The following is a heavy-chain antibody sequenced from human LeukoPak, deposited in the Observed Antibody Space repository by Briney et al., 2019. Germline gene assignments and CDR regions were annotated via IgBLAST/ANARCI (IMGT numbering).Heavy chain of an antibody. Sequence: GGSLRLSCAASGFTFSSYSMNWVRQAPGKGLEWVSYISSSSSTIYYADSVKGRFTISRDNAKNSLYLQMNSLRAEDTAVYYCAKAITMIVVVENAFDIWGQGTMVTVSS. V-gene: IGHV3-48*01. CDR2: ISSSSSTI. D-gene: IGHD3-22*01. CDR1: GFTFSSYS. J-gene: IGHJ3*02. CDR3: AKAITMIVVVENAFDI.